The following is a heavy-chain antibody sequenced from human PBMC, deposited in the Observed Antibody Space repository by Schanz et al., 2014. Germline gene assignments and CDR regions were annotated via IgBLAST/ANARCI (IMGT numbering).Heavy chain of an antibody. D-gene: IGHD6-19*01. CDR3: ARKTDSSGTGDY. CDR1: RFTFSSYA. Sequence: EVQLLESGGGLVQPGGSLRLSCAASRFTFSSYAMNWIRQAPGKGLEWLSYISRDGTTSYYADSVKGRFTISRDNSKNTLYLRMISLRAEDTAMFYCARKTDSSGTGDYWGQGTLVTVSS. J-gene: IGHJ4*02. V-gene: IGHV3-23*01. CDR2: ISRDGTTS.